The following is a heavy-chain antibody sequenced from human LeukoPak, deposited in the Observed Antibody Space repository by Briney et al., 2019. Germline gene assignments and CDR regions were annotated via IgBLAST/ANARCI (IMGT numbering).Heavy chain of an antibody. D-gene: IGHD1-1*01. Sequence: ASVKVSCKASGYTFTNYAMHWVRQAPGQRLEWLGWINAGYGDTKYSQKFQGRVIMTRDTSITTAYMELHSLRSEDTAVYYCARGYSPTIRTTGNDYWGQGTLVTVSS. CDR2: INAGYGDT. J-gene: IGHJ4*02. CDR1: GYTFTNYA. V-gene: IGHV1-3*01. CDR3: ARGYSPTIRTTGNDY.